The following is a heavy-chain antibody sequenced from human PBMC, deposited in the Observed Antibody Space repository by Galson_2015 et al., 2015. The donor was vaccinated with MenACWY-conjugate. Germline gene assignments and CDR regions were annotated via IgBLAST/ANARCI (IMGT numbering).Heavy chain of an antibody. V-gene: IGHV3-48*02. Sequence: SLRLSCAASGFTFSTYTMNWVRQAPGKGLEWVSFISSGSNSIYYADSVKGRFTISRDNAKNSLYLQMDSLRDEDTAVYYCARAGGTDYWGQGTLVTVSS. CDR2: ISSGSNSI. CDR3: ARAGGTDY. D-gene: IGHD3-16*01. CDR1: GFTFSTYT. J-gene: IGHJ4*02.